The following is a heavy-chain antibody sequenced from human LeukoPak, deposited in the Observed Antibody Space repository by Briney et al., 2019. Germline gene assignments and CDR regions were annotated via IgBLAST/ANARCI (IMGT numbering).Heavy chain of an antibody. J-gene: IGHJ6*03. V-gene: IGHV4-4*07. CDR2: IYTSGST. CDR1: GGSISSYY. D-gene: IGHD6-19*01. Sequence: SETLSLTCTVSGGSISSYYWSWIRQPAGKGLEWIGRIYTSGSTNYNPSLKSRVTMSVDTSKNQFSLKLSPVTAADTAVYCATSVAGKYYYYYYMDVWGKGTTVTVSS. CDR3: ATSVAGKYYYYYYMDV.